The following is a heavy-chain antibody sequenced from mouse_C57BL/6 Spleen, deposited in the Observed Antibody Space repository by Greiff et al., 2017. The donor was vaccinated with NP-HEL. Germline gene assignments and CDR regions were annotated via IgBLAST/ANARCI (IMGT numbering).Heavy chain of an antibody. D-gene: IGHD1-1*01. CDR3: TRDRDYGSSFIDY. CDR2: IDPETGGT. CDR1: GYTFTDYE. Sequence: VQLQESGAELVRPGASVTLSCKASGYTFTDYEMHWVKQTPVHGLEWIGAIDPETGGTAYNQKFKGKAILTADKSSSTAYMELRSLTSEDSAVYYCTRDRDYGSSFIDYWGQGTTLTVSS. V-gene: IGHV1-15*01. J-gene: IGHJ2*01.